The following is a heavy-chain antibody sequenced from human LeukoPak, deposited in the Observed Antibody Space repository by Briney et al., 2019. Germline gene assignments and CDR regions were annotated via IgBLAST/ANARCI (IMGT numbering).Heavy chain of an antibody. V-gene: IGHV3-23*01. CDR2: TSTSGGSA. J-gene: IGHJ4*02. D-gene: IGHD1-26*01. CDR3: ARYSGSYYYPPAWDL. Sequence: TSTSGGSAYYADSVKGRFTISRDNSKNALYLQMDSLRADDTAVYYCARYSGSYYYPPAWDLWGQGTPVTVSS.